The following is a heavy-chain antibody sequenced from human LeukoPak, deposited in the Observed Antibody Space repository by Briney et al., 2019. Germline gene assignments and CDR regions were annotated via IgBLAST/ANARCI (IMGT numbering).Heavy chain of an antibody. CDR3: AKGRVVAATFDAFDI. V-gene: IGHV3-9*01. CDR1: GFTFDDYA. Sequence: GRSLRLSCAASGFTFDDYAMHWVRQAPGKGLEWVSGISWNSGSIDYADSVKGRFTISRDNAKNSLYLQMNSLRAEDTALYYCAKGRVVAATFDAFDIWGQGTMVTVSS. D-gene: IGHD2-15*01. CDR2: ISWNSGSI. J-gene: IGHJ3*02.